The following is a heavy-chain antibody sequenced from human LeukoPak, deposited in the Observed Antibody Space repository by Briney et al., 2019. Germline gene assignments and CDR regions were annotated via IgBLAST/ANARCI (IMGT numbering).Heavy chain of an antibody. D-gene: IGHD3-10*01. CDR3: AEGVSITMVRGSFAM. CDR1: GFTFSSIN. J-gene: IGHJ3*02. V-gene: IGHV3-9*01. Sequence: SVRLSCAASGFTFSSINMNWLPPAPGQGLVWWSDLRWNSGSIGHADYVKGRFIRSRANATASLELQINSLRAEATALFCCAEGVSITMVRGSFAMWGEGTMVTVS. CDR2: LRWNSGSI.